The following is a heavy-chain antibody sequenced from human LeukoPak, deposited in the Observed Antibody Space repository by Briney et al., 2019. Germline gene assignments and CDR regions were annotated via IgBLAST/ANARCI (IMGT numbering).Heavy chain of an antibody. CDR1: GFTFSDYY. CDR2: ISSSGSTI. J-gene: IGHJ4*02. Sequence: GGSLRLSWAASGFTFSDYYMSWIRQAPGKGLEWVSYISSSGSTIYYADSVKGRFTISRDNAKNSLYLQMNSLRAEDTALYYCAKDGYYDSSGYYYYFDYWGQGTLVTVSS. V-gene: IGHV3-11*01. CDR3: AKDGYYDSSGYYYYFDY. D-gene: IGHD3-22*01.